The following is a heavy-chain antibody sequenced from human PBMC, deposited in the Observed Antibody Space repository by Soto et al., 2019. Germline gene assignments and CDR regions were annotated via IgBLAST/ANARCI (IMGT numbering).Heavy chain of an antibody. J-gene: IGHJ5*02. CDR3: ARSYGSGSYTKRRRFDP. Sequence: SETLSLTCTVSGGSISSSSYYWGWIRQPPGKGLEWIGSIYYSGSTYYNPSLKSRVTISVDTSKNQFSLKLSSVTAADTAVYYCARSYGSGSYTKRRRFDPWGQGTLVTVSS. D-gene: IGHD3-10*01. CDR1: GGSISSSSYY. V-gene: IGHV4-39*01. CDR2: IYYSGST.